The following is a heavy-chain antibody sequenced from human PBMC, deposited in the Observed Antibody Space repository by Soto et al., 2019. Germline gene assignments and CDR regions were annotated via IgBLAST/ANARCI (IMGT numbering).Heavy chain of an antibody. Sequence: SETLSLTCTVSGGSISSYYWGWIRQPPGKGLEWIGYIYYSGSTNYNPSLKSRVTISVDTSKNQFSLKLSSVTAADTAVYYCATYSSGWANWFDPWGQGTLVTVSS. D-gene: IGHD6-19*01. J-gene: IGHJ5*02. CDR3: ATYSSGWANWFDP. CDR2: IYYSGST. V-gene: IGHV4-59*01. CDR1: GGSISSYY.